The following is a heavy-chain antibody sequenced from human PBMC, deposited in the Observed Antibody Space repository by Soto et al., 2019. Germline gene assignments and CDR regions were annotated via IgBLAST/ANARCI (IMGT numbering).Heavy chain of an antibody. CDR3: ARDRKAVAGPFDY. J-gene: IGHJ4*02. V-gene: IGHV4-59*01. Sequence: QVQLQESGPGLVKPSETLSLTCTVSGASITNYYWSWIRQPPGKGLEWLGYGYYSGGTNYNPSLKSRVTISIDTSKNHFSLKLASVTAADTAVYFCARDRKAVAGPFDYWGQGTRVTVSS. CDR1: GASITNYY. D-gene: IGHD6-19*01. CDR2: GYYSGGT.